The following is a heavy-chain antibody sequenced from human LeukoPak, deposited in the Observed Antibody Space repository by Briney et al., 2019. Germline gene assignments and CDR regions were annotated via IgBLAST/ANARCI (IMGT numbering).Heavy chain of an antibody. J-gene: IGHJ5*02. Sequence: PGGSLRLSCAASGSTFSSSGMHWVRQAPGKGLEWVAFIRYDGSDKYYADSVKGRFTISRDNSKNTLYLQLYSLRTDDTAVYYCAKDNPIEEVPGLGPGSWGQGTLATVSS. CDR2: IRYDGSDK. CDR1: GSTFSSSG. D-gene: IGHD2-2*01. CDR3: AKDNPIEEVPGLGPGS. V-gene: IGHV3-30*02.